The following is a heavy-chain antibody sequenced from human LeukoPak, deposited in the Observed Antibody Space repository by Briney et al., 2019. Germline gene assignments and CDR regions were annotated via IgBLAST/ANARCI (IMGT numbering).Heavy chain of an antibody. CDR3: ARYDARYGMDV. Sequence: GGSLRLSCSASGFTFRSYAMHWVRQAPGKGLEYVSGISINGGSTDYADSVKGRFTISRDNSKNTLYLQMNSLRAEDTAVYYCARYDARYGMDVWGQGTTVTVSS. CDR2: ISINGGST. V-gene: IGHV3-64*04. CDR1: GFTFRSYA. D-gene: IGHD1-1*01. J-gene: IGHJ6*02.